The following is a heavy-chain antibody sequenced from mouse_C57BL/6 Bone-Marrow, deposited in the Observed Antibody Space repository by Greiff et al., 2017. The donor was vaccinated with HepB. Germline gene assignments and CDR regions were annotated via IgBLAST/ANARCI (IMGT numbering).Heavy chain of an antibody. D-gene: IGHD1-1*01. V-gene: IGHV8-12*01. CDR3: ARSYYYGSTHWYFDV. CDR1: GFSLSTSGMG. Sequence: ESGPGILQSSQTLSLTCSFSGFSLSTSGMGVSWIRQPSGKGLEWLAHIYWDDTKRYNPSLKSRLTISKDTSRNQVFLKITSVDTADTATYYCARSYYYGSTHWYFDVWGTGTTVTVSS. J-gene: IGHJ1*03. CDR2: IYWDDTK.